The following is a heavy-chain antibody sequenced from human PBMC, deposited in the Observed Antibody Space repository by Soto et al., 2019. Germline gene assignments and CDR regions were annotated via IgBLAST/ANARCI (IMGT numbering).Heavy chain of an antibody. J-gene: IGHJ6*02. CDR1: GFSLSTSGVG. CDR2: IFWDDDK. CDR3: THHGYYSYGMDV. Sequence: QITLKESGPTLVRPTQILTLTCTLSGFSLSTSGVGVDWIRQSPGKALEWLALIFWDDDKRYSPSLKSRLSITKGTSKNQVVLTMTKMDPVDAGTYYCTHHGYYSYGMDVWGQGTTVTVSS. V-gene: IGHV2-5*02.